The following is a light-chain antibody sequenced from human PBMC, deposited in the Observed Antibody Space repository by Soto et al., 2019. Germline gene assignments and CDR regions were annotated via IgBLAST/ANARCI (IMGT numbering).Light chain of an antibody. Sequence: DIVLTQSPATLSLSPGDTATLSCRANQSVSSNLAWYQQKPGQAPRLLIYGASTRATGIPARFSGSGSGTEFTLTISSLQSEGFAVYYCQQYNNWPPWTFGQGTKVDIK. V-gene: IGKV3-15*01. CDR3: QQYNNWPPWT. J-gene: IGKJ1*01. CDR1: QSVSSN. CDR2: GAS.